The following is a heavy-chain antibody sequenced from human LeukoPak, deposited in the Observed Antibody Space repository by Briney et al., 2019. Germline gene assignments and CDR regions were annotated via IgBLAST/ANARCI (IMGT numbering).Heavy chain of an antibody. J-gene: IGHJ4*02. D-gene: IGHD6-19*01. CDR3: ARHSIVGQWLVPFDY. CDR2: IYYSGST. V-gene: IGHV4-39*01. CDR1: GGSISSSSYY. Sequence: PSETLSLTCTVSGGSISSSSYYWGWIRQPPGKGLEWIGSIYYSGSTNYNPPLNSRVTISVDTSKNQFSLKLSSVTAADTAVYYCARHSIVGQWLVPFDYWGQGTLVTVSS.